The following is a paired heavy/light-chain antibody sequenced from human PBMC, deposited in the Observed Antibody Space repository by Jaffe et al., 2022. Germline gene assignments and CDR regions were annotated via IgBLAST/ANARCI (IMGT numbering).Light chain of an antibody. V-gene: IGLV2-14*03. CDR3: SSYTSSSTW. Sequence: QSALTQPASVSGSPGQSITISCTGTSSDVGGYNYVSWYQQHPGKAPKLMIYDVSNRPSGVSNRFSGSKSGNTASLTISGLQAEDEADYYCSSYTSSSTWFGGGTKLTVL. CDR1: SSDVGGYNY. CDR2: DVS. J-gene: IGLJ3*02.
Heavy chain of an antibody. CDR2: IYYSGST. V-gene: IGHV4-59*01. D-gene: IGHD3-16*02. CDR3: ARGHYDYIWGSYRSDAFDI. J-gene: IGHJ3*02. Sequence: QVQLQESGPGLVKPSETLSLTCTVSGGSISSYYWSWIRQPPGKGLEWIGYIYYSGSTNYNPSLKSRVTISVDTSKNQFSLKLSSVTAADTAVYYCARGHYDYIWGSYRSDAFDIWGQGTMVTVSS. CDR1: GGSISSYY.